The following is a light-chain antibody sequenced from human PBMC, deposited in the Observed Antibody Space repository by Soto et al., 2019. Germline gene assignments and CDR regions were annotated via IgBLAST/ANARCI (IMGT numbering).Light chain of an antibody. CDR2: GAS. V-gene: IGKV3-20*01. J-gene: IGKJ4*01. CDR1: QTITPTF. CDR3: QQFGVSPT. Sequence: EIVWTQSPGTLCLSPGERATLSCRASQTITPTFLAWYQQKPGQAPRLLIYGASSRATDIPDRFSGSGSGTDFTLTISKREPEDFAVYYCQQFGVSPTFGGGTKVEIK.